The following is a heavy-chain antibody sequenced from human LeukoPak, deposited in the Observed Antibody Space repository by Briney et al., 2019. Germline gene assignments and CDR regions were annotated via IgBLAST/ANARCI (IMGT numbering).Heavy chain of an antibody. Sequence: SETLSLTCTVSGGSISSYYWSWIRQPPGKGLEWIGYIYYSGSSNYNPSLKSRVTTSVDTSKNQFSLKLSSVTAADTAVYYCARYSGSYYGYYWGQGTLVTVSS. CDR3: ARYSGSYYGYY. J-gene: IGHJ4*02. V-gene: IGHV4-59*01. CDR1: GGSISSYY. CDR2: IYYSGSS. D-gene: IGHD1-26*01.